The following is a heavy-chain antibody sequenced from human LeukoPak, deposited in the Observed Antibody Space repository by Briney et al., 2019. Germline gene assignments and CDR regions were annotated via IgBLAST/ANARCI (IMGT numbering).Heavy chain of an antibody. CDR1: GGSISSGGYS. D-gene: IGHD1-26*01. CDR3: ARAAYSGSYYDFDY. J-gene: IGHJ4*02. CDR2: IYHSGST. Sequence: SETLSLTCAVSGGSISSGGYSWSWIRQPPGKGLEWIGYIYHSGSTYYNPPLKSRVTISVDTSKNQFSLKLSSVTAADTAVYYCARAAYSGSYYDFDYWGQGTLVTVSS. V-gene: IGHV4-30-2*01.